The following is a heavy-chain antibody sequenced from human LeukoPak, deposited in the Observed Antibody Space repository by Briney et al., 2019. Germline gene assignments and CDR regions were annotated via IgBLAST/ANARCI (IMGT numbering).Heavy chain of an antibody. Sequence: PGRSLRLSCAASGFTFRSYPIHWVRQAPGKGLEWVAVISYDGSNKDYADSVKGRFTISRDNSKNTLSLQMNSLRPEDTAVYYCARGDSGSYYFLYWGQGTLVTVSS. V-gene: IGHV3-30*04. J-gene: IGHJ4*02. CDR2: ISYDGSNK. D-gene: IGHD1-26*01. CDR3: ARGDSGSYYFLY. CDR1: GFTFRSYP.